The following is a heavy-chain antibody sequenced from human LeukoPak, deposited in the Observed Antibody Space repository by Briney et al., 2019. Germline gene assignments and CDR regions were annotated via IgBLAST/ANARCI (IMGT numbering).Heavy chain of an antibody. CDR3: ARDHKWEQLTGWFDP. CDR1: GYTFTGYY. J-gene: IGHJ5*02. D-gene: IGHD1-26*01. V-gene: IGHV1-2*02. Sequence: GASVKVSCKASGYTFTGYYMHWVPQAPGQGLEWMGWINPNSGGTNYAQKFQGRVTMTRDTSISTAYMELSRLRSDDTAVYYCARDHKWEQLTGWFDPWGQGTLVTVSS. CDR2: INPNSGGT.